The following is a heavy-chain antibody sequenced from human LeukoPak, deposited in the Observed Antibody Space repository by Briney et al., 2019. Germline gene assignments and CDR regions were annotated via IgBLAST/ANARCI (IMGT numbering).Heavy chain of an antibody. CDR3: ARSITIFGVVIGWFDP. V-gene: IGHV3-66*02. Sequence: GGSLRLSCAASGFTVSSNYMSWVRQAPGKGLEWVSVIYSGGSTYYADSVKGRFTISRDNSKNTLYLQMNSLRAEDTAVYYCARSITIFGVVIGWFDPWGKGTLVTDSS. J-gene: IGHJ5*02. D-gene: IGHD3-3*01. CDR2: IYSGGST. CDR1: GFTVSSNY.